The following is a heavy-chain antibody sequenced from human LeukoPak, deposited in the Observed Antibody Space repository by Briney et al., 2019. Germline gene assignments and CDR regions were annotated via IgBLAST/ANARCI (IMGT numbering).Heavy chain of an antibody. Sequence: PGGSLRLSCAASGFTFSDYSMNWVRQAPGKGLEWLSYIGIDSGNTNYADSVKGRFTISGDKAKNSLYLQMNSLRVEGKGVYYCARNYEDGFGNWGQGTLVTVSS. J-gene: IGHJ4*02. CDR1: GFTFSDYS. V-gene: IGHV3-48*01. CDR3: ARNYEDGFGN. CDR2: IGIDSGNT. D-gene: IGHD3-3*01.